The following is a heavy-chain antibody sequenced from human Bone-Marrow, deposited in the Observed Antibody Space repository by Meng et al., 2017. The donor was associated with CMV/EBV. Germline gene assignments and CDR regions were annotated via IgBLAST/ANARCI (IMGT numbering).Heavy chain of an antibody. J-gene: IGHJ4*02. CDR1: GIALSRDA. D-gene: IGHD3-3*01. CDR2: IWYDGSKK. CDR3: ARDVFGVVTTIDY. V-gene: IGHV3-30*04. Sequence: AAAGIALSRDARHWVRQATGKGLEWVAVIWYDGSKKDYADSVKGRFTISRDNSKNTLYLQMNSLRAEDTAVYYCARDVFGVVTTIDYWGQGTLVTVSS.